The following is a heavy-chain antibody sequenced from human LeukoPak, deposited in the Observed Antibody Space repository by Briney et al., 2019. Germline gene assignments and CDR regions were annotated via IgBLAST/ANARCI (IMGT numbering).Heavy chain of an antibody. Sequence: GGSLRLSCAASGFTFSSYAMSWVRQAPGKGLEWVSAISGSGGSTYYADSVKGRFTISRDNSKNTLYLQMNSLRAEDTAVYYCAKDGSPYSYVGFTDVDYWGQGTLVTVSS. V-gene: IGHV3-23*01. D-gene: IGHD5-18*01. CDR1: GFTFSSYA. CDR3: AKDGSPYSYVGFTDVDY. CDR2: ISGSGGST. J-gene: IGHJ4*02.